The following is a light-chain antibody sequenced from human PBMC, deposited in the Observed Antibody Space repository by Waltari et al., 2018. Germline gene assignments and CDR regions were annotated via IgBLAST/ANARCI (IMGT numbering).Light chain of an antibody. J-gene: IGLJ2*01. CDR3: SSYAGSSKGV. V-gene: IGLV2-23*02. CDR1: SSHVGNYKR. CDR2: AVS. Sequence: QSALTQPASVSGSPGQSITIPCTRTSSHVGNYKRVYWYQQHPGKAPKLMIYAVSKRPSGVSDRFSGSKSGDMASLTISGLQPEDEAEYFCSSYAGSSKGVFGGGTKVTVL.